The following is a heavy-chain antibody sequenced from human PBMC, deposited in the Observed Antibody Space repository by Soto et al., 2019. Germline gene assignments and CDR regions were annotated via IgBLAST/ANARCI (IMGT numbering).Heavy chain of an antibody. V-gene: IGHV1-8*01. CDR2: MNPNSGNT. D-gene: IGHD3-9*01. CDR3: ARGQDLDYDILTEYYY. J-gene: IGHJ4*01. CDR1: GYTFTSYD. Sequence: GASVKVSCKASGYTFTSYDINWVRQATGQGLEWMGWMNPNSGNTGYAQKFHGRVTMTRTPSRSTAYMELSSLRSEYTAVYYCARGQDLDYDILTEYYYWG.